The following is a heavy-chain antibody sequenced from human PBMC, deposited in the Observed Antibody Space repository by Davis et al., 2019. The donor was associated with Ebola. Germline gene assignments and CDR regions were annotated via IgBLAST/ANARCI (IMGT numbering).Heavy chain of an antibody. D-gene: IGHD6-19*01. CDR2: ISSSGSTI. J-gene: IGHJ5*02. CDR3: AKGGSSGWYGHLVYDWFDP. Sequence: GGSLRLSCAASGFTFSDYYMSWIRQAPGKGLEWVSYISSSGSTIYYADSVKGRFTISRDNAKNSLYLQMNSLRAEDTAVYYCAKGGSSGWYGHLVYDWFDPWGQGTLVTVSS. V-gene: IGHV3-11*01. CDR1: GFTFSDYY.